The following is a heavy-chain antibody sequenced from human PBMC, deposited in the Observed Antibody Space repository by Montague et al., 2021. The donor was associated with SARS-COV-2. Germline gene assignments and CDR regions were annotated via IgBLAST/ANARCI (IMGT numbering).Heavy chain of an antibody. V-gene: IGHV4-4*02. D-gene: IGHD2-8*01. J-gene: IGHJ4*02. CDR2: VYHSGST. CDR1: GGAISRSNW. Sequence: SETLSLTCAVSGGAISRSNWWSWVRQPPGNGLEWFGEVYHSGSTNYNPSFKSRVTISADKSTNQFSLRLTSVTAADTAVFYCATRYYSDTRASNGVYWGQGALVTVAS. CDR3: ATRYYSDTRASNGVY.